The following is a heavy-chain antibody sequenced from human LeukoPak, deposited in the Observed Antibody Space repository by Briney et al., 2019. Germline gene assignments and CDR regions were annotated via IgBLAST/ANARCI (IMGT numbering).Heavy chain of an antibody. V-gene: IGHV3-11*04. CDR1: GFTFSDYY. Sequence: GGSLRLSCAVSGFTFSDYYMSWIRQAPGKWLEWVSYIGSSGNTIYYADSVKGRFTISRDDAKNSLYLQMNSLRAEDTAVYYCAKWRWQQSEFDYWGQGTLVTVSS. CDR3: AKWRWQQSEFDY. J-gene: IGHJ4*02. D-gene: IGHD5-24*01. CDR2: IGSSGNTI.